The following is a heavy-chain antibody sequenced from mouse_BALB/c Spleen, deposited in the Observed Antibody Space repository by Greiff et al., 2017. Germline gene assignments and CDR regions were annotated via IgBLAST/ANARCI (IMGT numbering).Heavy chain of an antibody. CDR1: GFNIKDTY. V-gene: IGHV14-3*02. J-gene: IGHJ4*01. D-gene: IGHD2-2*01. CDR2: IDPANGNT. CDR3: APPYGYDDAMDY. Sequence: ESGAELVKPGASVKLSCTASGFNIKDTYMHWVKQRPEQGLEWIGRIDPANGNTKYDPKFQGKATITADTSSNTAYLQLSSLTSEDTAVYYCAPPYGYDDAMDYWGQGTSVTVSS.